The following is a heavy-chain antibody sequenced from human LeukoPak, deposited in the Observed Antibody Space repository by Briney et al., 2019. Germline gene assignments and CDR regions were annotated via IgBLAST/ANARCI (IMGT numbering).Heavy chain of an antibody. CDR3: ARGLYDFWSGYYFDY. V-gene: IGHV4-4*07. D-gene: IGHD3-3*01. Sequence: SETLSLTCTVSGSPISSYYWSWIRQPAGKGLEWIGRIYTSGSTNYNPSLKSRVTMSVDTSKNQFSLKLSSVTAADTAVYYCARGLYDFWSGYYFDYWGQGTLVTVSS. CDR2: IYTSGST. J-gene: IGHJ4*02. CDR1: GSPISSYY.